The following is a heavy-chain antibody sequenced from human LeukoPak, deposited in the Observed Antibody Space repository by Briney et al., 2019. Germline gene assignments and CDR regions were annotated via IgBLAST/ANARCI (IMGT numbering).Heavy chain of an antibody. Sequence: ASVKVSCKASGYTFTSYDINWVRQATGQGLEWMGWMNPNSGNTGYAQKFQCRVTMTRNTSISTAYMELSSLRSEDTAVYYCRVIVVVPASIRYYGMDVWGQGTTVTVSS. CDR3: RVIVVVPASIRYYGMDV. J-gene: IGHJ6*02. D-gene: IGHD2-2*01. V-gene: IGHV1-8*01. CDR2: MNPNSGNT. CDR1: GYTFTSYD.